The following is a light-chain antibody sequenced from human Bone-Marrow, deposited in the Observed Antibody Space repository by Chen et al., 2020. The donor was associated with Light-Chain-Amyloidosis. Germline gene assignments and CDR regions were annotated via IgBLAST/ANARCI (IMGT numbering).Light chain of an antibody. V-gene: IGLV3-25*02. Sequence: SYELTQPPSVSVSPGQTARITCSGDDLPTKYAYWYQQKPGQAPVLVINRDTERPSGISERFSGSSSGTTATLTISGGQAEDEADDHCQSADSSGTYEVIFGGGTKLTVL. CDR3: QSADSSGTYEVI. CDR1: DLPTKY. CDR2: RDT. J-gene: IGLJ2*01.